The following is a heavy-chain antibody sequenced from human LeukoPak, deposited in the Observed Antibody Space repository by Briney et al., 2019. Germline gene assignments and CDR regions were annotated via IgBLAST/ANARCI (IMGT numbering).Heavy chain of an antibody. D-gene: IGHD2-21*02. CDR2: IYYSGST. Sequence: SSQTLSLTCTVSGGSISSGDYYWSWIRQPPGEGLEWIGYIYYSGSTYYNPSLKSRVTISVDTSKNQFSLKLSSVTAADTAVYYCARVWFAYCGGDCLNPWGQGTLVTVSS. CDR3: ARVWFAYCGGDCLNP. J-gene: IGHJ5*02. V-gene: IGHV4-30-4*01. CDR1: GGSISSGDYY.